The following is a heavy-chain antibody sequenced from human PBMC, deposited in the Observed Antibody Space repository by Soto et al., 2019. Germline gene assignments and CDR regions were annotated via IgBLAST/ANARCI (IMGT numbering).Heavy chain of an antibody. CDR3: VTSLLYNTSGYGPHH. Sequence: QVQLVESGGGVVQPGRSLRLSCAASGFTFSNYGRHWVRQAPGKGLEWVAVISYEGSVQFYGDSVKGRFTISRDNSKNMLDLQMNSLRAEDTAVYYCVTSLLYNTSGYGPHHWGEGTRVTVSS. V-gene: IGHV3-30*03. CDR2: ISYEGSVQ. J-gene: IGHJ5*02. D-gene: IGHD3-22*01. CDR1: GFTFSNYG.